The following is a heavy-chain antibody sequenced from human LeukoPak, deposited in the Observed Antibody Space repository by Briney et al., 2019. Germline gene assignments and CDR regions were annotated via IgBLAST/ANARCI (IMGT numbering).Heavy chain of an antibody. J-gene: IGHJ4*02. D-gene: IGHD2-21*02. CDR1: GYTFTSCY. CDR3: ARGGCGDSAAPFDD. CDR2: INPSAGST. V-gene: IGHV1-46*01. Sequence: ASVKVSCKTSGYTFTSCYMHWVRQAPGQGLEWMGMINPSAGSTKYAQKFQGRVTMTTDTSTSTVYMELSSLRSEDTAVYYCARGGCGDSAAPFDDWGQGTLVPVSS.